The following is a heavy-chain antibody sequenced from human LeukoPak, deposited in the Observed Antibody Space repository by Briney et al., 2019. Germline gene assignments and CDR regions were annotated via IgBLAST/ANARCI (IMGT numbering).Heavy chain of an antibody. CDR1: GGSVNSGSYY. CDR2: IYYSGST. D-gene: IGHD3-22*01. Sequence: SETLSLTCTVSGGSVNSGSYYWSWIRQPPGKGLEWIGYIYYSGSTNYNPSLKGRVTISVDTSKNQFSLTLSSVTAADTAVYYCAKTSYYYDRHFDYWGQGTLVTVSS. J-gene: IGHJ4*02. CDR3: AKTSYYYDRHFDY. V-gene: IGHV4-61*01.